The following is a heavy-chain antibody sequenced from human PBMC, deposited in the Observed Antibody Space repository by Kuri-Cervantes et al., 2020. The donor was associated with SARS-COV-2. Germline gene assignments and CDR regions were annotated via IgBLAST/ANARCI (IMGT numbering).Heavy chain of an antibody. CDR2: IYTSGST. V-gene: IGHV4-61*02. CDR1: GGSISSGSYY. J-gene: IGHJ6*02. CDR3: ARDFDSITIFGVVTNYYYYYGMDV. Sequence: LRLSCTVSGGSISSGSYYWSWIRQPAGKGLEWIGRIYTSGSTNYNPSLKSRATISVDTSKNQFSLKLSSVTAADTAVYYCARDFDSITIFGVVTNYYYYYGMDVWGQGTTVTVSS. D-gene: IGHD3-3*01.